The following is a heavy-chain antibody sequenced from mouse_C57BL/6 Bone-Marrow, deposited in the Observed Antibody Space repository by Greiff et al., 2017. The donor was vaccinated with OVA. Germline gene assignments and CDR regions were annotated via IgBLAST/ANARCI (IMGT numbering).Heavy chain of an antibody. J-gene: IGHJ2*01. V-gene: IGHV1-52*01. CDR3: AREGMVTTVFDY. D-gene: IGHD2-2*01. CDR2: IDPSDSET. CDR1: GYTFTSYW. Sequence: QVQLQQPGAELVRPGSSVKLSCKASGYTFTSYWMHWVKQRPIQGLEWIGNIDPSDSETHYNQKFKDKATLTVDKSSSTAYMQLSSLTSEDSAVYYCAREGMVTTVFDYWGQGTTLTVSS.